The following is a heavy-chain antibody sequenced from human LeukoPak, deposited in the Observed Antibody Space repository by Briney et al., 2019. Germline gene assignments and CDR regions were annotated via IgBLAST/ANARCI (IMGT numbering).Heavy chain of an antibody. CDR1: GFTFSSYA. V-gene: IGHV3-30-3*01. D-gene: IGHD3-22*01. J-gene: IGHJ4*02. CDR2: ISYDGSNK. CDR3: ATPTRFITPFDY. Sequence: PGGSLRLSCAASGFTFSSYAMHWVRQAPGKGLEWVAVISYDGSNKYYADSVKGRFTISRDNSKNTLYLQMNSLRAEDTAVYYCATPTRFITPFDYWGQGTLVTASS.